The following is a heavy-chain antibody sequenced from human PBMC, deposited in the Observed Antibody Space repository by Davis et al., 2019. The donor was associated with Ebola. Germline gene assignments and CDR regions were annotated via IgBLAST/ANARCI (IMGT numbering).Heavy chain of an antibody. CDR3: ARDGGNYVPWGLDV. D-gene: IGHD4-11*01. Sequence: MPSETLSLTCTVSNGPIKSYYWSWIRQPPGRTLEWLGYIYHTGTTNYNPSLKSRPSISLDTSKNQFSLKLTSVTAADTAVYYCARDGGNYVPWGLDVWGQGITVTVSS. J-gene: IGHJ6*02. CDR1: NGPIKSYY. CDR2: IYHTGTT. V-gene: IGHV4-59*01.